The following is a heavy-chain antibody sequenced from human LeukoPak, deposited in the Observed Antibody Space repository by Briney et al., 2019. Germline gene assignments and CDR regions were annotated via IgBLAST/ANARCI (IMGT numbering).Heavy chain of an antibody. V-gene: IGHV4-39*01. CDR1: GGSISDNTYY. D-gene: IGHD7-27*01. CDR3: ARQRTGSASRGGYAFDI. J-gene: IGHJ3*02. Sequence: KPSETLSLTCTVSGGSISDNTYYWAWIRQPPGKGLEWIGSIYYSGSTNYNPSLKNRVTMSVDTSKNQSSLKLSSVTAADTAVYNCARQRTGSASRGGYAFDIWGQGTMVTVSS. CDR2: IYYSGST.